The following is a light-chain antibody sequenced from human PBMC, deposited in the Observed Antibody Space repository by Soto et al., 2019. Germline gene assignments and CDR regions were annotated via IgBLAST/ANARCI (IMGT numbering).Light chain of an antibody. Sequence: QSALTQPASVSGSPGQSITISCTGTSSDVGGYKYVSWYQQHPGKAPKLMIYDVSNRPSGVSNRFSGSKSGNTASLTISGLQAEDEADYYCSSYTSSSTLFGGGTTLTVL. CDR2: DVS. CDR3: SSYTSSSTL. J-gene: IGLJ2*01. CDR1: SSDVGGYKY. V-gene: IGLV2-14*01.